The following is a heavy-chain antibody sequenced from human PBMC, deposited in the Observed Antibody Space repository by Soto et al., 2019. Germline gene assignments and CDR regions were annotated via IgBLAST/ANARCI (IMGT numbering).Heavy chain of an antibody. J-gene: IGHJ5*02. CDR1: GGSISSSRYY. V-gene: IGHV4-39*01. CDR2: IYYSGST. CDR3: TNSNWFDP. Sequence: QLQLQESGPGLVKPSETLSLTCTVSGGSISSSRYYWGWISQPPGKGLEWIGRIYYSGSTYYNPSLKSRVTISVDTSKNQFSLKLSSVTAADTAVYYCTNSNWFDPWGQGTLVTVSS. D-gene: IGHD3-10*01.